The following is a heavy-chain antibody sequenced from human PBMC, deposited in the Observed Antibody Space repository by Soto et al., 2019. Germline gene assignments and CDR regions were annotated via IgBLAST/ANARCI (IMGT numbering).Heavy chain of an antibody. D-gene: IGHD3-10*01. Sequence: PSETLSLTCTVSGGSISSSSYYWVWIRQPPGKGLEWIGTIYNSGNTYYDPSLQSRGTISVDTSKNQFSLKLTSMTVADTALYYCARQGFGATHGLVDVWGQGTTVTVSS. CDR2: IYNSGNT. CDR3: ARQGFGATHGLVDV. J-gene: IGHJ6*02. V-gene: IGHV4-39*01. CDR1: GGSISSSSYY.